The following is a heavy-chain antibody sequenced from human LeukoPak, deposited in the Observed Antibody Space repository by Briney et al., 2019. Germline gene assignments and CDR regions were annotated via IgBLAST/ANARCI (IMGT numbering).Heavy chain of an antibody. V-gene: IGHV1-46*01. CDR1: GYTFTSYD. CDR2: INPSGGST. CDR3: ARDSGEIDY. Sequence: VASVKVSCTASGYTFTSYDINWVRHAPGQGLEWMGIINPSGGSTSYAQKFQGRVTMTRDMSTSTVYMELSSLRSEDTAVYYCARDSGEIDYWGQGTLVTVSS. D-gene: IGHD3-10*01. J-gene: IGHJ4*02.